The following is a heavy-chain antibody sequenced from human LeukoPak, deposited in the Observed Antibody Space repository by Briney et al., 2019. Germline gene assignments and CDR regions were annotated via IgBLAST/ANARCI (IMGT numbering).Heavy chain of an antibody. CDR2: IYYSGST. D-gene: IGHD3-10*01. V-gene: IGHV4-59*01. Sequence: SETLSLTCLVSGGSMSSYFWSWIRQPPGKGLEWLGYIYYSGSTNYKPSLKSRVTISVDTSKNQFSLKLSSVTAADTAVYYCARGGYYGSGNDFRFDPWGQGTLVTVSS. CDR3: ARGGYYGSGNDFRFDP. CDR1: GGSMSSYF. J-gene: IGHJ5*02.